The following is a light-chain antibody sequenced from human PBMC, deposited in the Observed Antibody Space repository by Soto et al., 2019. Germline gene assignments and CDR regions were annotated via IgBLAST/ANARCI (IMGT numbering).Light chain of an antibody. Sequence: QSVLTQPASVSGSPGQSITIPCTGTSSDVGGYDYVSWYQQRPGEAPKLMIYDVSDRPSGVSNRFSGSKSGNTASLTISGLQAEDEAHYYCSSYTSSNSWVFGGGTKVTVL. CDR1: SSDVGGYDY. CDR3: SSYTSSNSWV. J-gene: IGLJ3*02. V-gene: IGLV2-14*01. CDR2: DVS.